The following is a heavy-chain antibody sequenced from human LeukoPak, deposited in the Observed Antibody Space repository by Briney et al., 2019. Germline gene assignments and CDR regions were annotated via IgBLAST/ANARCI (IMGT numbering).Heavy chain of an antibody. V-gene: IGHV3-23*01. J-gene: IGHJ4*02. D-gene: IGHD1-26*01. Sequence: GGSLRLSCAASGFSLSSNAMSWVRQAPGKGPEWVSAISRDTTYYVASVKGRFTISKDISKNTLSLQMNSLRAEDTAIYYCVKESPYGSPRFYYFDYWGQGILVTVSS. CDR1: GFSLSSNA. CDR3: VKESPYGSPRFYYFDY. CDR2: ISRDTT.